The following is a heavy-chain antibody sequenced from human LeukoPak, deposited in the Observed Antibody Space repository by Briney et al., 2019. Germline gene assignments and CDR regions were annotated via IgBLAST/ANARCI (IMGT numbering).Heavy chain of an antibody. CDR3: ASLQDIVVVPTHYYYYGMDV. CDR2: IIPILGIA. V-gene: IGHV1-69*04. D-gene: IGHD2-2*01. J-gene: IGHJ6*02. Sequence: SVKVSCKASGGTFSSYAISWVRQAPGQGLEWMGRIIPILGIANYAQKFQGRVTITADKSTSTAYMELSSLRSEDTAVYYCASLQDIVVVPTHYYYYGMDVWGQGTTATVSS. CDR1: GGTFSSYA.